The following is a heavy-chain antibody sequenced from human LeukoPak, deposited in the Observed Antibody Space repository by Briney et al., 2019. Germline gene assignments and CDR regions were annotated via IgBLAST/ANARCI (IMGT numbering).Heavy chain of an antibody. Sequence: SETLSLTCTVSGGSISSLTYYWGWIRQPPGRGLEWIASIYYSGTTYYSPSLKSRVTISVNRSNNQFSMRLTSVTAADTAVYFCAGYSSGWSSGGGYWGQGTLVTVSS. V-gene: IGHV4-39*01. CDR3: AGYSSGWSSGGGY. CDR1: GGSISSLTYY. CDR2: IYYSGTT. D-gene: IGHD6-19*01. J-gene: IGHJ4*02.